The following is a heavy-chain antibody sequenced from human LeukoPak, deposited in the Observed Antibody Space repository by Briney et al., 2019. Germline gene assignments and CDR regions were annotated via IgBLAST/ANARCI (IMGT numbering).Heavy chain of an antibody. CDR1: GFTFSSYE. D-gene: IGHD3-10*02. CDR2: IGSSDSTT. V-gene: IGHV3-48*03. CDR3: AELGITMIGGV. J-gene: IGHJ6*04. Sequence: PGGSLRLSCVASGFTFSSYEMNWVRQAPGKGLEWLSYIGSSDSTTHYADSVKGRFTISRDNAKNSLYLQMNSLRVEETAVYYCAELGITMIGGVWGKGTTVTISS.